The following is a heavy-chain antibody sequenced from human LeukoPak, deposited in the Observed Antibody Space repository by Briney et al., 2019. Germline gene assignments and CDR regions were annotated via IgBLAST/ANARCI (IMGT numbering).Heavy chain of an antibody. D-gene: IGHD2-15*01. CDR3: AKAPVTSCRGAFCYPFDY. V-gene: IGHV3-23*01. CDR2: MSSSDDGR. Sequence: GGSLRLSCAASGFTFSTYGMSWVRQAPGKGLEWVSAMSSSDDGRYYAASVRGRFTISRDTSRSTLYLQMNSLRAEDAAVYYCAKAPVTSCRGAFCYPFDYWGQGTLVTVSS. CDR1: GFTFSTYG. J-gene: IGHJ4*02.